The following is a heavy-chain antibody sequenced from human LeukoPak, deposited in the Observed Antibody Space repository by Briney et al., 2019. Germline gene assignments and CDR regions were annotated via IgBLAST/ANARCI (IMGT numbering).Heavy chain of an antibody. D-gene: IGHD3-10*01. Sequence: GGSLSVSCAASGFTFSSYSINWVRQAPGKGLEWVSSISSSSSYIYYADSVKGRFTISRDNAKNSLYLQMNSLRAENTAVYYCARDSIGPQLWFGELLVNYDYYYYGMDVWGKAATVTVSS. V-gene: IGHV3-21*01. CDR3: ARDSIGPQLWFGELLVNYDYYYYGMDV. CDR2: ISSSSSYI. J-gene: IGHJ6*04. CDR1: GFTFSSYS.